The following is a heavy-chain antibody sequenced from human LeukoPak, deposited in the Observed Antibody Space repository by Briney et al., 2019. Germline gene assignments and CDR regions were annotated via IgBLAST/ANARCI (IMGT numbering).Heavy chain of an antibody. J-gene: IGHJ4*02. D-gene: IGHD2-15*01. CDR1: GFTFSSYS. V-gene: IGHV3-48*01. CDR2: ISSSGTTI. CDR3: AKDGGSHFDH. Sequence: GGSLRLSCAASGFTFSSYSMNWVRQAPGKGLEWVSYISSSGTTISYAQSVKGRFTITRDNAQNSLTLHMNTLRADDTAVYYCAKDGGSHFDHWGQGTLVTVSS.